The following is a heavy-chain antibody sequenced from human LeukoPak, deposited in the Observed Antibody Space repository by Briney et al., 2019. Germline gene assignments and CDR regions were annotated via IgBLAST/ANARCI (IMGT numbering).Heavy chain of an antibody. Sequence: GGSLRLSCAASGFTFSSYAMSWVRQAPGRGLEWVSPIYSGGDTYYADSVKGRFTLSSDSSKNTLYLQMNSLRVEDTAVYYCASRHAGGGQGTLVTVSS. CDR2: IYSGGDT. D-gene: IGHD3-10*01. CDR3: ASRHAG. V-gene: IGHV3-23*05. J-gene: IGHJ4*02. CDR1: GFTFSSYA.